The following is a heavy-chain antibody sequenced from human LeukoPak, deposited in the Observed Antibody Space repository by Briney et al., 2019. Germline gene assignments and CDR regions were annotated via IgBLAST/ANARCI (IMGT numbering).Heavy chain of an antibody. V-gene: IGHV1-2*02. Sequence: ASVTVSCTASAYTFTVIYIHWVRQAPGQGLEWMGWINPNSGVTNYAQKFQGRVTITRDTSISTAYMELSRLTSDDTAVYYCARASTLDYWGQRTLVTVSS. CDR1: AYTFTVIY. CDR3: ARASTLDY. CDR2: INPNSGVT. J-gene: IGHJ4*02.